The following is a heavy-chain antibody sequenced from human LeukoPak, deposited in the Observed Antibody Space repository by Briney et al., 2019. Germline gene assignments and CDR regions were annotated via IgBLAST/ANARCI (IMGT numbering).Heavy chain of an antibody. Sequence: PGGSLRLSRAASGFLYSGYWMSWVRQAPGKGLEWVAHMNQNGSEIDYVDSVKGRFTISRDNALTSLYLQLSSLRVEDTAVYYCARGHWQYDYWGQGTLVTVSS. CDR2: MNQNGSEI. CDR1: GFLYSGYW. V-gene: IGHV3-7*01. D-gene: IGHD2-2*01. J-gene: IGHJ4*02. CDR3: ARGHWQYDY.